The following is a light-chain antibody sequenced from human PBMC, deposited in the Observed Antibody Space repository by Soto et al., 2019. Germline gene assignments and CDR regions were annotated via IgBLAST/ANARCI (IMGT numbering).Light chain of an antibody. V-gene: IGLV2-8*01. CDR3: SSYAGSNNFV. Sequence: ALTHPPSASGSPGQSVTISCTGTSSDVGGYNYVSWYQQHPGKAPKLMIYEVSERPSGVPDRFSGSKSSNTASLTVSGLQAADEADYYCSSYAGSNNFVFGTGTKVTVL. CDR2: EVS. CDR1: SSDVGGYNY. J-gene: IGLJ1*01.